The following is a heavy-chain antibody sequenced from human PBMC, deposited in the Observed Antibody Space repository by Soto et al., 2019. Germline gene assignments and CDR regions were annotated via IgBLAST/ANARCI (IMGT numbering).Heavy chain of an antibody. Sequence: GGSLRLSCAASGFTFSDHYMTWIRQAPGKGPEWLSYISGGGDIISYADSVKGRFIISRDNAKRSLYLQMNSLTVEDTAVYYCSRDPRLADYWGQGTLVTVSS. CDR1: GFTFSDHY. D-gene: IGHD6-25*01. CDR2: ISGGGDII. J-gene: IGHJ4*02. CDR3: SRDPRLADY. V-gene: IGHV3-11*01.